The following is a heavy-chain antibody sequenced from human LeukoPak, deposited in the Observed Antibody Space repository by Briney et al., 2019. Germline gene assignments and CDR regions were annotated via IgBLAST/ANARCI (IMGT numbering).Heavy chain of an antibody. J-gene: IGHJ6*03. CDR2: IIPIFGTA. D-gene: IGHD6-6*01. CDR3: ASNSYSSSFIYYYYMDV. Sequence: ASVKDSCKASGGTFSSYAISWVRQAPGQGLEWMGGIIPIFGTANYAQKFQGRVTITTDESTSTAYMELSSLRSEDTAVYYCASNSYSSSFIYYYYMDVWGKGTTVTVSS. CDR1: GGTFSSYA. V-gene: IGHV1-69*05.